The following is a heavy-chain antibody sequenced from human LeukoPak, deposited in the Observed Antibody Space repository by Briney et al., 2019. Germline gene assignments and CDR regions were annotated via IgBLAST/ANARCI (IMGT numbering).Heavy chain of an antibody. D-gene: IGHD3-22*01. CDR1: GGSISSGGYY. J-gene: IGHJ4*02. CDR2: IYYSGST. V-gene: IGHV4-61*08. CDR3: ARGESYYYDSSGYPDY. Sequence: PSETLSLTCTVSGGSISSGGYYWSWIRQPPGKGLEWIGYIYYSGSTNYNPSLKSRVTISVDTSKNQFSLKLSSVTAADTAVYYCARGESYYYDSSGYPDYWGQGTLVTVSS.